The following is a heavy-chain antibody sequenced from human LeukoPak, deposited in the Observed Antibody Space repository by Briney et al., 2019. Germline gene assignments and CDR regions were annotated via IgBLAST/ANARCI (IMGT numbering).Heavy chain of an antibody. CDR2: INSDGSST. D-gene: IGHD3-10*01. Sequence: GGSLRLSCAASGFTFSSYWMHWVRQAPGKGLVWVSRINSDGSSTNYADSVKGRFTISRDNAKNTLYLQMNSLRAEDTAVYYCAKHPPPLWFGESSYNWFDPWGQGTLVTVSS. CDR1: GFTFSSYW. CDR3: AKHPPPLWFGESSYNWFDP. V-gene: IGHV3-74*01. J-gene: IGHJ5*02.